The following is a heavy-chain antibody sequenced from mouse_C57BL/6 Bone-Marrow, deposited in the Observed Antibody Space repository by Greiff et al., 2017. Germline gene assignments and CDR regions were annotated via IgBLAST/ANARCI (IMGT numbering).Heavy chain of an antibody. CDR1: GYTFTDYY. J-gene: IGHJ2*01. CDR3: ARGGYDHY. Sequence: VQLQQSGPELVKPGASVKISCKASGYTFTDYYMNWVKQSHGKSLEWIGDINPNNGGTSYNQKFKGKATLTVAKSSSTAYMELRSLTSEDSAVYYCARGGYDHYWGQGTTLTVSS. D-gene: IGHD3-2*02. CDR2: INPNNGGT. V-gene: IGHV1-26*01.